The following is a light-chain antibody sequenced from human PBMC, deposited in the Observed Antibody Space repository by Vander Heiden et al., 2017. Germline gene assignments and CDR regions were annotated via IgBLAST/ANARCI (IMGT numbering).Light chain of an antibody. J-gene: IGKJ2*01. CDR3: MQGTHPYT. CDR1: QSLVNSAGTTY. Sequence: DVVLTQSPLSLPVTLGQPASISCRSSQSLVNSAGTTYLTWFQQRPGQSPRRLIDMVSKRDSGVPDRFSGSGSGTDFTLRISRVEAEDVAIYYCMQGTHPYTFGQGTKLDIK. CDR2: MVS. V-gene: IGKV2-30*01.